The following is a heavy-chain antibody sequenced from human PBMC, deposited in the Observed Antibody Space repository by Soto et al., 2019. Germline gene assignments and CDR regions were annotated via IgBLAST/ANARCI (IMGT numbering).Heavy chain of an antibody. CDR2: ISAHTGSS. Sequence: QVQLVQSGAEVKKPGASVKVSCKASGYTFTSSGMSWVRQAPGQGLEWRGWISAHTGSSEYAQRFQGRVTMTTDGPKSTAYLELRRLRSADTAVYYCARAFFYQGSASRGYSFDAFDFWGPGTLITVSS. CDR1: GYTFTSSG. J-gene: IGHJ3*01. D-gene: IGHD3-22*01. V-gene: IGHV1-18*01. CDR3: ARAFFYQGSASRGYSFDAFDF.